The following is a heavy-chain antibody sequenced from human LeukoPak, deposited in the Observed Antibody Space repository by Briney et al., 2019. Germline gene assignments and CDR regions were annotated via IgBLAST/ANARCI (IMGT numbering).Heavy chain of an antibody. CDR2: IYSGGST. CDR3: ARGGSGSGSYNDY. J-gene: IGHJ4*02. Sequence: GGSLRLSCAASAFTFSSYAMSWVRQAPGKGLEWVSVIYSGGSTYYADSVKGRFTISRDNSKNTLYLQMNGLRAEDTAVYYCARGGSGSGSYNDYWGQGTLVTVSS. V-gene: IGHV3-53*01. CDR1: AFTFSSYA. D-gene: IGHD3-10*01.